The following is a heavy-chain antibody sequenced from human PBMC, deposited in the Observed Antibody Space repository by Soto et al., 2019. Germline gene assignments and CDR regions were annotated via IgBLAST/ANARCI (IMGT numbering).Heavy chain of an antibody. J-gene: IGHJ5*02. V-gene: IGHV3-49*03. D-gene: IGHD3-22*01. CDR2: IRSKAYGGTT. Sequence: PGGSLRLSCTASGFTFGDYAMSWFRQAPGKGLEWVGFIRSKAYGGTTVYAASVKGRFTISRDDSKSIAYLQMNSLKTEDTAVYYCTTNYYDSSGYDNWFDPGGQGTLVTV. CDR3: TTNYYDSSGYDNWFDP. CDR1: GFTFGDYA.